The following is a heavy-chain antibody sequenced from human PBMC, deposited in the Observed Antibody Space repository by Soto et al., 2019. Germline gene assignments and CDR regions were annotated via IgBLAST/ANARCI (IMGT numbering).Heavy chain of an antibody. CDR3: AKGGRQWLVTSDFNY. Sequence: PCGSLILSCAASCFPFTDYDMHWVRQAPGKGLEWVAVVSHDGRNTHYADSVKGRFTISRNSSKNTVSLEMTSLRAEDTAVYYCAKGGRQWLVTSDFNYWGQGP. V-gene: IGHV3-30*18. CDR2: VSHDGRNT. CDR1: CFPFTDYD. J-gene: IGHJ4*02. D-gene: IGHD6-19*01.